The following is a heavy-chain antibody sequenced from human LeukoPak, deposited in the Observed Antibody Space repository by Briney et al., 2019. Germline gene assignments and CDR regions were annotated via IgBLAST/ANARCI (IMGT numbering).Heavy chain of an antibody. CDR1: GFTFSSYW. D-gene: IGHD3-3*01. V-gene: IGHV3-7*01. CDR2: IKQDGSEK. J-gene: IGHJ3*02. Sequence: PGGALRLSCAVYGFTFSSYWMSWVRQAPGKGLEWVANIKQDGSEKYYVDSVKGRVTISRDNAKNSLYLQMNSLRAEDTAVYYCAREGGRAYYDFWSGYYSAAFDIWGQGTMVTVSS. CDR3: AREGGRAYYDFWSGYYSAAFDI.